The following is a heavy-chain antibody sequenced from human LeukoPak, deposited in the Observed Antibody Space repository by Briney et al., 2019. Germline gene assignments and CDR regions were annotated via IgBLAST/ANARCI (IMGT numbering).Heavy chain of an antibody. D-gene: IGHD1/OR15-1a*01. CDR2: ITWGRDNL. V-gene: IGHV3-9*01. CDR1: GFIFDDYA. Sequence: GGSLRLSCAVSGFIFDDYAMHWVRQAPGKGLEWVSGITWGRDNLAYAASVKGRFTISRDNAKNSLYLQINSLRAEDTAVYFCAVGTTTKSPVDYWGQGTLVTVSS. CDR3: AVGTTTKSPVDY. J-gene: IGHJ4*02.